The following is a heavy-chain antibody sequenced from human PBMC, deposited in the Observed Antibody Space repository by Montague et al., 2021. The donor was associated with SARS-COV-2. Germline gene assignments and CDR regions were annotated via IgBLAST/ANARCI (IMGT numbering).Heavy chain of an antibody. CDR1: GGSLSGYY. D-gene: IGHD3-10*01. CDR2: INHSANT. J-gene: IGHJ6*02. CDR3: ASGIYPSGSYYNRYYYGLNI. Sequence: SETLSLTCAVYGGSLSGYYWSWIRQPPEKGLEWIGEINHSANTKYNTSLKSPVTISIDTSKNQFSLKMTSVTAADTATYYCASGIYPSGSYYNRYYYGLNIWGPGTTVTVSS. V-gene: IGHV4-34*01.